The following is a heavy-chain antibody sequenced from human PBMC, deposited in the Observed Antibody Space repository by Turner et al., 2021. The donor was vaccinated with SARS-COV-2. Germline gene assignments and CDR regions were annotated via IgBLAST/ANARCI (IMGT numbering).Heavy chain of an antibody. D-gene: IGHD1-26*01. Sequence: EVQLVESGGGLVQPGGSLRLSCAASGFTFSSYWMHWVRQAPGKGLVGVSRINSDGSSTSYADSVKGRFTISRDNAMNTLYLQMNSLRAEDTAVYYCAREGVGVTYYSDYWGQGTLVTVSS. V-gene: IGHV3-74*01. J-gene: IGHJ4*02. CDR1: GFTFSSYW. CDR3: AREGVGVTYYSDY. CDR2: INSDGSST.